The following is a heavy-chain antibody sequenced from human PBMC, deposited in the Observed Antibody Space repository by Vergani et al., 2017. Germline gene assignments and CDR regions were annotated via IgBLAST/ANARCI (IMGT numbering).Heavy chain of an antibody. CDR2: IIPILGIA. CDR3: ARDLRGYSYGGMDV. V-gene: IGHV1-69*08. Sequence: QVQLVQSGAEVKKPGSSVKVSCKASGGTFSSYTISWVRQAPGQGLEWMGRIIPILGIANYAQKFQGRVTITADKSTSTAYMELSSLRSEDTAVYYCARDLRGYSYGGMDVWGKGTTVTVSS. D-gene: IGHD5-18*01. J-gene: IGHJ6*04. CDR1: GGTFSSYT.